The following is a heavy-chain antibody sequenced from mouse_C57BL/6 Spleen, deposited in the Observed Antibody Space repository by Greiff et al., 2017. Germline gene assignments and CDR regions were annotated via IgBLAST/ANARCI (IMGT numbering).Heavy chain of an antibody. CDR2: ILPGSGST. V-gene: IGHV1-9*01. CDR3: ARYYDYDWYFDV. Sequence: QVQLQQSGAELMKPGASVKLSCKATGYTFTGYWIEWVKQRPGHGLEWIGEILPGSGSTNYHEKFKGKATFTADTSSNTAYMQLSSLTTEDSAIYYCARYYDYDWYFDVWGTGTTVTVSS. J-gene: IGHJ1*03. CDR1: GYTFTGYW. D-gene: IGHD2-4*01.